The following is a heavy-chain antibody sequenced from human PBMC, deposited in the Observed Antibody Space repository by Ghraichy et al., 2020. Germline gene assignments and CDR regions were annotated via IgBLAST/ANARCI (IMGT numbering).Heavy chain of an antibody. Sequence: LSLTCAASGFSFTDYWMHWVRQTPGRGLEWVSNLNIDGTTVNYADYVKGRFTISRDNAKNTMYLQMISLTVEDTAVYYCVRSYKDGLRHFDYWGQGTLVTVSS. D-gene: IGHD1-14*01. J-gene: IGHJ4*02. CDR2: LNIDGTTV. V-gene: IGHV3-74*01. CDR3: VRSYKDGLRHFDY. CDR1: GFSFTDYW.